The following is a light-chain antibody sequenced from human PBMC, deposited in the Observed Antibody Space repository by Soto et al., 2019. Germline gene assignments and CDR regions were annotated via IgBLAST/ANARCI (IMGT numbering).Light chain of an antibody. CDR1: SSDVGNYNY. J-gene: IGLJ1*01. CDR2: EVS. CDR3: SSYTSNSTPYV. Sequence: QSVLTQPASVSGSPGQSITISCTGTSSDVGNYNYVSWYQQHPGKVPKVMIYEVSNRPSGVSNRFSGSKAGNTASLTIAGLQAEDEADYYCSSYTSNSTPYVFGTGTKVTV. V-gene: IGLV2-14*01.